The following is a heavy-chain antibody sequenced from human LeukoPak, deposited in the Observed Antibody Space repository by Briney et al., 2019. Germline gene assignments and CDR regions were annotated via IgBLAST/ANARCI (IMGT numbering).Heavy chain of an antibody. Sequence: GGSLRLSCAASGFTFITYAMSWVRQAPGKGLEWVSGISGSGGSTYYADSVKGRFNISRDNSKNTLYLQMNSLRAEDTAVYYCAKDLEGTNYNTYYDSSGYVGYWGQGTLVTVSS. CDR3: AKDLEGTNYNTYYDSSGYVGY. D-gene: IGHD3-22*01. CDR1: GFTFITYA. J-gene: IGHJ4*02. V-gene: IGHV3-23*01. CDR2: ISGSGGST.